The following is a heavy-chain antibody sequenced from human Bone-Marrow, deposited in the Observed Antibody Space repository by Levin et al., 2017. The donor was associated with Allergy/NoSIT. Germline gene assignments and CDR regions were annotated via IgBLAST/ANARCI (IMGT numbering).Heavy chain of an antibody. CDR2: INHSGST. D-gene: IGHD3-3*01. V-gene: IGHV4-34*01. CDR3: ARGDPNLYYDFWSGSNQPFDY. Sequence: SETLSLTCAVYGGSFSGYYWSWIRQPPGKGLEWIGEINHSGSTNYNPSLKSRVTISVDTSKNQFSLKLSSVTAADTAVYYCARGDPNLYYDFWSGSNQPFDYWGQGTLVTVSS. J-gene: IGHJ4*02. CDR1: GGSFSGYY.